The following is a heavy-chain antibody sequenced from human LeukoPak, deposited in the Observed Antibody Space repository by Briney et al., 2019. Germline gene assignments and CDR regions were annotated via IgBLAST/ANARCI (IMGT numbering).Heavy chain of an antibody. J-gene: IGHJ4*02. CDR3: ARVKGHSSGYYRHFDY. V-gene: IGHV1-18*01. Sequence: ASVKVSCNASGYTFTSSGISWLRQAIGQLLKSIDWISAYNGNTNYAQKLQGRVTMTTDTSTSTAYMELRSLRSDDTAVYYCARVKGHSSGYYRHFDYWGQGTLVTVSS. CDR2: ISAYNGNT. CDR1: GYTFTSSG. D-gene: IGHD3-22*01.